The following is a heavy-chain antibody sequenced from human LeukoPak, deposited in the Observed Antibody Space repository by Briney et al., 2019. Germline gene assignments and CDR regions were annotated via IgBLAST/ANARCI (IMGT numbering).Heavy chain of an antibody. Sequence: GGSLRLSCAASGFTFDDYAMHWVRQAPGKGLEWVSGISWNSGSIGYADSVKGRFTISRDNAKNSLYLQMNSLRAEDTALYYCAKEGSRDGYNFCYFDYWGQGSLVTVSS. CDR3: AKEGSRDGYNFCYFDY. CDR1: GFTFDDYA. CDR2: ISWNSGSI. V-gene: IGHV3-9*01. J-gene: IGHJ4*02. D-gene: IGHD5-24*01.